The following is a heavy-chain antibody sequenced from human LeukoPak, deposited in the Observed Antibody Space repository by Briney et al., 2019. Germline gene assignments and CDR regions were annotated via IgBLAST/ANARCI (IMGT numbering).Heavy chain of an antibody. CDR2: IYSSGTT. D-gene: IGHD6-13*01. Sequence: GGSLRLSCAASGFTVSRNYMSWVRQAPGKGLEWVSVIYSSGTTYYADSVKGRFTISRDNSKNTLYLQMNSLRAEDTAVYFCASSRIAGALDYWGQGTLVTVSS. J-gene: IGHJ4*02. CDR3: ASSRIAGALDY. CDR1: GFTVSRNY. V-gene: IGHV3-66*01.